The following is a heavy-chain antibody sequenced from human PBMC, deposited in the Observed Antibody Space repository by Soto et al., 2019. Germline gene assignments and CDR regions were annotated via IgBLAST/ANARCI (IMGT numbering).Heavy chain of an antibody. V-gene: IGHV3-15*07. CDR1: GFTFSNAW. Sequence: GGSLRLSCAASGFTFSNAWMNWVRQAPGKGLEWVGRIKSKTDGGTTDYAAPVKGRFTISRDDSKNTLYLQMNSLKTEDTAVYYCTAGYYYGSGSYYNRGYWGQGTLVTVSS. CDR3: TAGYYYGSGSYYNRGY. CDR2: IKSKTDGGTT. J-gene: IGHJ4*02. D-gene: IGHD3-10*01.